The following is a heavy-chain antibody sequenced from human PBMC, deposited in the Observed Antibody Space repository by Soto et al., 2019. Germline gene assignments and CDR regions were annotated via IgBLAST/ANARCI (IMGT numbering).Heavy chain of an antibody. D-gene: IGHD3-3*01. J-gene: IGHJ5*02. V-gene: IGHV3-49*03. CDR3: TRDRLITIFGVVILPVGP. Sequence: QSGGSLRLSFTASGSTFGDYAMSWFRQAPGKGLEGVGFIRSKAYGGTTEYAASVKGRFTISRDDSKSIAYLQMNSLKTEDTAVYYCTRDRLITIFGVVILPVGPWGQGTLVTVSS. CDR2: IRSKAYGGTT. CDR1: GSTFGDYA.